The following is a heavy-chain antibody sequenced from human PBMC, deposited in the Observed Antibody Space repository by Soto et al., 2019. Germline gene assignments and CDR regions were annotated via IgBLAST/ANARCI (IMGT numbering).Heavy chain of an antibody. J-gene: IGHJ6*03. D-gene: IGHD3-3*01. Sequence: GGSLRLSCAASGFTFSSYWMSWVRQAPGKGLEWVANIKQDGSEKYYVDSVKGRFTISRDNAKNSLYLQMNSLRAEDTAVYYCAIRARGTELRFLEWLSSFDYYYYMDVWGKGTTVTVSS. CDR1: GFTFSSYW. V-gene: IGHV3-7*01. CDR3: AIRARGTELRFLEWLSSFDYYYYMDV. CDR2: IKQDGSEK.